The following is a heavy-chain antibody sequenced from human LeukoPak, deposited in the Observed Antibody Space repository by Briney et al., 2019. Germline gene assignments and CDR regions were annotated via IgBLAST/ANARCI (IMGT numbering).Heavy chain of an antibody. CDR1: GGSISSYY. J-gene: IGHJ4*02. Sequence: SETLSLTCTVSGGSISSYYWSWLRQPAGKGLEGIGRIYTSGSTNYNPSLKSRVTMSVDTSKNQFSLKLSSVTAADTAVYYCARSVVAAKDYFDYWGQGTLVTVSS. V-gene: IGHV4-4*07. D-gene: IGHD2-15*01. CDR3: ARSVVAAKDYFDY. CDR2: IYTSGST.